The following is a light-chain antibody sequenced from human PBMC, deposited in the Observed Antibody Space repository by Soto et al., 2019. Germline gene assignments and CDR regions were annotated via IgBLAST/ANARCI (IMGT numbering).Light chain of an antibody. Sequence: QPVLTQAPSASGTPGQRVTIACSGSSSNIGSKTVNWYQQVPGTAPKLLIYNNNQRPSGVPDRFSGSKSGTSASLAISGLQSEDEADYYCAGWDDSLNGWVFGGGTKVTVL. CDR2: NNN. CDR1: SSNIGSKT. J-gene: IGLJ3*02. CDR3: AGWDDSLNGWV. V-gene: IGLV1-44*01.